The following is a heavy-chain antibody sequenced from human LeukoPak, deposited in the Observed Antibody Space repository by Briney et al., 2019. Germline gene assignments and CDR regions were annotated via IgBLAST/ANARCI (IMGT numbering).Heavy chain of an antibody. Sequence: PGGSLRLSCAASGFTFSSYGMHWVSQAPGKGLEWVAVIWHDGSNKYYAASVKGRFTISRDNSKNTLYLQMNSLRAEDTAVYYCARERVTGTSYYYYYGMDVWGQGTTVTVSS. V-gene: IGHV3-33*01. CDR3: ARERVTGTSYYYYYGMDV. CDR2: IWHDGSNK. D-gene: IGHD6-19*01. CDR1: GFTFSSYG. J-gene: IGHJ6*02.